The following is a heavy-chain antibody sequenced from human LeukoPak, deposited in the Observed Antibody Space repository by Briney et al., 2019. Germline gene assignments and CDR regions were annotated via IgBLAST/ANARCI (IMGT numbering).Heavy chain of an antibody. CDR3: ARHRTYYYGSGSLPFDY. Sequence: PSETLSLTCAVYGGSFSGYYWSWIRQPPGKGLEWIGEINHSGSTNYNPSLKSRVTISVDTSKNQFSLKLSSVTAADTAVYYCARHRTYYYGSGSLPFDYWGQGTLVTVSS. CDR2: INHSGST. J-gene: IGHJ4*02. V-gene: IGHV4-34*01. D-gene: IGHD3-10*01. CDR1: GGSFSGYY.